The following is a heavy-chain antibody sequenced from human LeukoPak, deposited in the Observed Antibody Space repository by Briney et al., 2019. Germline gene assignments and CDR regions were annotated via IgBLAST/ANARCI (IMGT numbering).Heavy chain of an antibody. CDR1: GYTFTSYD. CDR2: MNPNSGNI. V-gene: IGHV1-8*01. CDR3: ASPVDRVRAGRYFDLGFGLDV. D-gene: IGHD3-9*01. Sequence: GASVKVSCKASGYTFTSYDINWVRQATGQGLEWMGWMNPNSGNIGYAQKFQGRVTMTRNTSISTAYMELSSLRSEDTAVYYCASPVDRVRAGRYFDLGFGLDVWGKGTTVTVSS. J-gene: IGHJ6*04.